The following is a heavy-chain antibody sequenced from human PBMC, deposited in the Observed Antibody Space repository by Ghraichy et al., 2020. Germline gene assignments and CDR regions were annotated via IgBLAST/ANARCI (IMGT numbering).Heavy chain of an antibody. J-gene: IGHJ4*02. D-gene: IGHD6-19*01. CDR3: ARAPWYSSGWYEFDY. CDR2: IYYSGST. CDR1: GGSISSYY. V-gene: IGHV4-59*01. Sequence: SQTLSLTCTVSGGSISSYYWSWIRQPPGKGLEWIGYIYYSGSTNYNPSLKSRVTISVDTSKNQFSLKLSSVTAADTAVYYCARAPWYSSGWYEFDYWGQGTLVTVSS.